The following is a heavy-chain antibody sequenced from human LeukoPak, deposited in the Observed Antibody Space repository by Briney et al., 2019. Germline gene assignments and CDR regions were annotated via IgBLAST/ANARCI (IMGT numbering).Heavy chain of an antibody. CDR3: TTVTRRYCSGGSCYEYYFDY. CDR2: IKSNTDGGTT. V-gene: IGHV3-15*01. Sequence: PGGSLRLSCAASGFTFSNAWMSWVRQAPGKGLEWVGRIKSNTDGGTTDYAAPVKGRFTISRDDSKNTLYLQMNSLKTEDTAVYYCTTVTRRYCSGGSCYEYYFDYWGQGTLVTVSS. CDR1: GFTFSNAW. J-gene: IGHJ4*02. D-gene: IGHD2-15*01.